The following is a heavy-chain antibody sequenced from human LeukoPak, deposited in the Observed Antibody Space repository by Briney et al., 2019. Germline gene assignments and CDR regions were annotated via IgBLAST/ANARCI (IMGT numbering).Heavy chain of an antibody. CDR3: ARDRLLGQQLVPSFDY. J-gene: IGHJ4*02. Sequence: ASVKVSCKASGYIFTSYGISWVRQAPGQGLEWTGWISTYNGNTDYAQKVQGRVTMTTDTSTSTAYMELRNLRSDDTAVYYCARDRLLGQQLVPSFDYWGQGTLVTVSS. CDR1: GYIFTSYG. CDR2: ISTYNGNT. D-gene: IGHD6-13*01. V-gene: IGHV1-18*01.